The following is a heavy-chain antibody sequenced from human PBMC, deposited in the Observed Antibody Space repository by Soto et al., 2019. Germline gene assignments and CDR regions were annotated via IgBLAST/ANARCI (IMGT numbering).Heavy chain of an antibody. D-gene: IGHD4-17*01. CDR3: ARHGMTKGPY. CDR1: GGSISSGSYY. CDR2: IYYSGST. J-gene: IGHJ4*02. Sequence: PSETLSLTCTVSGGSISSGSYYWGWIRQPPGKGLEWIGSIYYSGSTYYNPSLKSRVTISVDTSKNQFSLKLSSVTAADTAVYYCARHGMTKGPYWGQGTLVTVSS. V-gene: IGHV4-39*01.